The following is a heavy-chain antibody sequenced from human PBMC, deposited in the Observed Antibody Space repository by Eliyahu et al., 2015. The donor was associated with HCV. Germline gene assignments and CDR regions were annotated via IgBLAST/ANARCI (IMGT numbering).Heavy chain of an antibody. Sequence: QVQLVQSGTEVTTPGASVRVSCTASGYSFTSFYIHWVRQAPGQGLEWMGIVNPHDRSTSYAPKFQGRVTITRDLATRTVYMQLTSLRSGDTAVYYCARAYPVPGADGWGQGTLVIVSS. CDR1: GYSFTSFY. CDR2: VNPHDRST. D-gene: IGHD2-2*02. CDR3: ARAYPVPGADG. J-gene: IGHJ4*02. V-gene: IGHV1-46*01.